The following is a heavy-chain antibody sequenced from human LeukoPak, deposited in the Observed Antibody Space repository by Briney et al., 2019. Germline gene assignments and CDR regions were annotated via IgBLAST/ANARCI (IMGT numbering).Heavy chain of an antibody. V-gene: IGHV1-58*01. CDR1: GFAFTNSA. CDR2: IVVGSANT. CDR3: AADRAQQGGATAY. D-gene: IGHD1-26*01. Sequence: SVKVSCKASGFAFTNSAVQWVRQARGQHLEWIGWIVVGSANTNYAQKFQERVTITRDMSTTTVYMELRSLRSEDTAVYYCAADRAQQGGATAYWGQGSLVTVSA. J-gene: IGHJ4*02.